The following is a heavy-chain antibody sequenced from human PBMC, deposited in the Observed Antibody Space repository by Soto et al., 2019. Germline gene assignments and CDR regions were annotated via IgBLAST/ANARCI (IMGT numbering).Heavy chain of an antibody. V-gene: IGHV3-30-3*01. CDR1: GFTFSTYA. CDR2: ISYDGSNK. Sequence: QVQLVESGGGVVQPGRSLRLSCAASGFTFSTYAMHWVRQAPGKGLEWVAVISYDGSNKYYADSVKGRFTISRDNSKNTLFLQMSSLRAEDTAVYYCASSTVGEDYWGQGTLVTVSS. CDR3: ASSTVGEDY. J-gene: IGHJ4*02. D-gene: IGHD3-10*01.